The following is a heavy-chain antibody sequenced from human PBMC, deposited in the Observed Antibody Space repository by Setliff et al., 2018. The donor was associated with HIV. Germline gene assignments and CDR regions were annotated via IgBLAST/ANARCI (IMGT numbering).Heavy chain of an antibody. V-gene: IGHV4-28*03. J-gene: IGHJ4*02. Sequence: SETLSLTCTVSGYSITNNNYWGWIRQPPGKGLEWIGYIYYSGSTYYNPSLKSRVTMSVDTSKNHFSLRLSSVTAADTAVYYCARGRGDYWGQGTLVTVSS. CDR2: IYYSGST. CDR1: GYSITNNNY. CDR3: ARGRGDY.